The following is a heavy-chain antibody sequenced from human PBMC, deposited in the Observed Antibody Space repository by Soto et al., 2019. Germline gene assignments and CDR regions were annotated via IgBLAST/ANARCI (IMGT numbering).Heavy chain of an antibody. V-gene: IGHV3-7*05. CDR3: AGDWGYSGYYLNDY. J-gene: IGHJ4*02. Sequence: EVQLVESGGGLVQPGGSLRLSCAASGFTFSSDWMSWVRQAPGKGLEWVANIKQDGSEKYYVDSVKGRFTISRDNAKNSLYLQMNSLRAEDTAVYYCAGDWGYSGYYLNDYWGQGTLVTVSS. CDR2: IKQDGSEK. CDR1: GFTFSSDW. D-gene: IGHD3-22*01.